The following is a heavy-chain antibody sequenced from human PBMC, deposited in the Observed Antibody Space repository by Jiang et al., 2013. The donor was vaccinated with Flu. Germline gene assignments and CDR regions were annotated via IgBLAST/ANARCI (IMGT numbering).Heavy chain of an antibody. CDR3: HSSYGNVGSPTYFDY. J-gene: IGHJ4*02. Sequence: WVRQAPGKGLEWVGRIKSKTDGGTIDYAAPVKGRFTISRDDSENTLYLQMNSLKTEDTAVYYCHSSYGNVGSPTYFDYWGQGTLVTVSS. D-gene: IGHD3-10*01. CDR2: IKSKTDGGTI. V-gene: IGHV3-15*07.